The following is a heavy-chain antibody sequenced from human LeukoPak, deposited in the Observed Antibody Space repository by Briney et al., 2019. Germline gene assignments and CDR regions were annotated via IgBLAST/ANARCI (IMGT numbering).Heavy chain of an antibody. V-gene: IGHV1-69*06. J-gene: IGHJ3*02. CDR3: ARRWSLHDAFDI. CDR1: GGTFSSYA. CDR2: IIPIFGTA. Sequence: GASVKVSCKASGGTFSSYAISWVRQAPGQGLEWMGGIIPIFGTANYAQKFQGRVTITADKSTSTAYMELSSLRSEDTAVYYCARRWSLHDAFDIWGQGTMVTVSS.